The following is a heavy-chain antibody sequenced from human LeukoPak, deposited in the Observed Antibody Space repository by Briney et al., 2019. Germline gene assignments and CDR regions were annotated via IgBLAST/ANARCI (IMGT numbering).Heavy chain of an antibody. J-gene: IGHJ4*02. V-gene: IGHV3-74*01. D-gene: IGHD3-10*01. CDR1: GFTISNYW. CDR3: ARARRFGELDY. CDR2: INSDGSST. Sequence: GGYLRLSCAASGFTISNYWMHWVRHAPGKGLVWVSRINSDGSSTNYADSVKGRFTISRDNAKNTLYLQMNSLRAEDTAVYYCARARRFGELDYWGQGTLVTVSS.